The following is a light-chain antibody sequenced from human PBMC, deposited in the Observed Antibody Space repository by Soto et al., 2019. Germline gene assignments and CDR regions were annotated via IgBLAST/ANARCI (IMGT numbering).Light chain of an antibody. CDR2: EVS. Sequence: QSALTQPPSVSGSPGQSVTISCTGTSSDVGSYNRVSWYQQPPGTAPKLMIYEVSNRPSGVPDRFSGSKSGNTASLTISGLQAEDEADYYCSSYTSSGTSHVVFGGWTKLTVL. CDR3: SSYTSSGTSHVV. CDR1: SSDVGSYNR. J-gene: IGLJ2*01. V-gene: IGLV2-18*02.